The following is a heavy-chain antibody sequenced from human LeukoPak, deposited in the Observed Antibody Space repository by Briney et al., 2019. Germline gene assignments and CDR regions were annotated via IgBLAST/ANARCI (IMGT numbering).Heavy chain of an antibody. J-gene: IGHJ1*01. D-gene: IGHD3-3*01. V-gene: IGHV4-38-2*02. Sequence: SETLSLTCTVSGYSISSGYYWGWIRQPPGKGLEWIGSIYHSGSTYHNPSLKSRVSISVDTSKNQFSLKLSSVTAADTAVYYCARVKGGYYMSEYFQYWGQGTLVTVSS. CDR2: IYHSGST. CDR1: GYSISSGYY. CDR3: ARVKGGYYMSEYFQY.